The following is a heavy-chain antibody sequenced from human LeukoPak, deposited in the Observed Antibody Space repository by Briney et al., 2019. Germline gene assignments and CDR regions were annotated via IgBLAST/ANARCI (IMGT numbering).Heavy chain of an antibody. Sequence: ASVKVSCKASGYTFTGYYMHWVRQAPGQGLEWMGWINPNSGGTNYPQKFQGRVTMTRDTSISTAYMELSRLRSDDTAVYYCASGVTDTNYYYYMDVWGKGTTVTVSS. CDR2: INPNSGGT. D-gene: IGHD5-18*01. V-gene: IGHV1-2*02. CDR1: GYTFTGYY. J-gene: IGHJ6*03. CDR3: ASGVTDTNYYYYMDV.